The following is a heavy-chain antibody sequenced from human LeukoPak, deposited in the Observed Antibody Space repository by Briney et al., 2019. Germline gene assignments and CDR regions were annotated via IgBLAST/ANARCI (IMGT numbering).Heavy chain of an antibody. V-gene: IGHV3-30*18. J-gene: IGHJ6*02. CDR3: AKPYCRATRCYLYFYGMDV. CDR2: ISSDGTTK. CDR1: GFTFSNYG. Sequence: PGGSLRLSCEASGFTFSNYGMHWVRQAPGKGLEWVAVISSDGTTKYYGDSVKGRFTVSRDSSKNTLYLDLNSLRAEDTAVYYCAKPYCRATRCYLYFYGMDVWGQGTTVIVSS. D-gene: IGHD2-2*01.